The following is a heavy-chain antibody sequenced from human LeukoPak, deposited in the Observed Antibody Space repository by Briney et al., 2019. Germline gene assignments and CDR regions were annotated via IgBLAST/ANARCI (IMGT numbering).Heavy chain of an antibody. J-gene: IGHJ5*01. V-gene: IGHV3-21*05. CDR2: LSLRSSNI. D-gene: IGHD2-8*01. Sequence: GGSLRLSRVHPRFTPRSHTMSSVRPTLRKGVERVSYLSLRSSNIFQPASMKGRFTISRDNAKNSLSLQIHSLRVEGTAVYYCAREEWYVFYFDAWGQGTPVTVSS. CDR1: RFTPRSHT. CDR3: AREEWYVFYFDA.